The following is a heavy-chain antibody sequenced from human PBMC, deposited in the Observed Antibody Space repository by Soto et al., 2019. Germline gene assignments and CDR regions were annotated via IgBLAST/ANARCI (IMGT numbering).Heavy chain of an antibody. CDR3: AKGGVSSSWYGITSEYFQH. D-gene: IGHD6-13*01. V-gene: IGHV3-9*01. J-gene: IGHJ1*01. CDR2: ISWNSGSI. Sequence: GGSLRLSCAASGFTFDDYAMHWVRQAPGKGLEWVSGISWNSGSIGYADSVKGRFTISRDNAKNSLYLQMNSLRAEDTALYYCAKGGVSSSWYGITSEYFQHWGQGTLVTVSS. CDR1: GFTFDDYA.